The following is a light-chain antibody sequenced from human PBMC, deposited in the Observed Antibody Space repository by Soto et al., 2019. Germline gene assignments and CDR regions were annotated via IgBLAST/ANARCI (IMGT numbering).Light chain of an antibody. Sequence: DIQMTQSPSTLSASVGDRVTITCRASQSISSWLAWYQQKPGKAPKLLIYDASSFESGVPSRFSVSGSGTEFALTISILQPDDFETYSCQQYHSYSQCTFGEGTKVEIK. J-gene: IGKJ4*02. CDR2: DAS. V-gene: IGKV1-5*01. CDR1: QSISSW. CDR3: QQYHSYSQCT.